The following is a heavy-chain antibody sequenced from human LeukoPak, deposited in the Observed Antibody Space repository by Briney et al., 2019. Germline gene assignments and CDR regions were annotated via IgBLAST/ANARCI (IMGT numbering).Heavy chain of an antibody. D-gene: IGHD6-13*01. CDR1: GGTFSSYA. CDR3: ARAAAGISGWFDP. CDR2: IIPIFGTA. V-gene: IGHV1-69*01. Sequence: SVKVSCKASGGTFSSYAISWVRQAPGQRLEWMGGIIPIFGTANYAQKFQGRVTITADESTSTAYMELSSLRSEDTAVYYCARAAAGISGWFDPWGQGTLVTVSS. J-gene: IGHJ5*02.